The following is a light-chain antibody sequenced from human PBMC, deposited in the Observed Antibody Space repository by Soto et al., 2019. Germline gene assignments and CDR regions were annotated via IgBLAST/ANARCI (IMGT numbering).Light chain of an antibody. CDR1: QSISSW. J-gene: IGKJ1*01. CDR2: DAS. Sequence: DIQITQSPSTLSAAVGYRFTITCLASQSISSWLAWYQQKPGKAPKLLIYDASSLESGVPSRFSGSGSGTEFTLNISSLQPDDFATYYCQKYNSYYQTFGQGTTVDIK. CDR3: QKYNSYYQT. V-gene: IGKV1-5*01.